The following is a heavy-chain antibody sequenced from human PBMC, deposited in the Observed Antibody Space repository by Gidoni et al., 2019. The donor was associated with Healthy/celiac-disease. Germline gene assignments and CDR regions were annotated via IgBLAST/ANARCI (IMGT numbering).Heavy chain of an antibody. CDR1: GFTFSSYA. D-gene: IGHD3-22*01. CDR2: ISGSGGST. CDR3: AKMGRVVVIRLDAFDI. J-gene: IGHJ3*02. V-gene: IGHV3-23*01. Sequence: EVQLLESGGGLVQPGGSLRLSCEASGFTFSSYAMSWVRQAPGKGLEWVSAISGSGGSTYYADSVKGRFTISRDNSKNTLYLQMNSLRAEDTAVYYCAKMGRVVVIRLDAFDIWGQGTMVTVSS.